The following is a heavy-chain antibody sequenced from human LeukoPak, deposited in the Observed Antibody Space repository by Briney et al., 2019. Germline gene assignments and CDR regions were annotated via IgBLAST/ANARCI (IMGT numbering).Heavy chain of an antibody. D-gene: IGHD3-22*01. J-gene: IGHJ4*02. CDR2: IYYSGST. CDR1: GGSISSGGYY. V-gene: IGHV4-31*03. CDR3: ARELGSGYYMYNFDY. Sequence: SQTLSLTCTVSGGSISSGGYYWCWIRQHPGKGLEWIGYIYYSGSTYYNPSLKSRVTISVDTSKNQFSLKLSSVTAADTAVYYCARELGSGYYMYNFDYWGQGTLVTVSS.